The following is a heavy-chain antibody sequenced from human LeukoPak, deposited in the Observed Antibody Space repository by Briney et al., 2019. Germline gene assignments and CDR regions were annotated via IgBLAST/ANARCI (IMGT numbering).Heavy chain of an antibody. CDR1: GFTFSSYG. CDR3: AKDRSSSWSFDY. J-gene: IGHJ4*02. Sequence: PGRSLRLSCAASGFTFSSYGMHWVRQASGKGLEWVAVISYDGSNKYCADSVKGRFTISRDDSKNTLYLQMNSLRAEDTAVYYCAKDRSSSWSFDYWGQGTLVTVSS. V-gene: IGHV3-30*18. D-gene: IGHD6-13*01. CDR2: ISYDGSNK.